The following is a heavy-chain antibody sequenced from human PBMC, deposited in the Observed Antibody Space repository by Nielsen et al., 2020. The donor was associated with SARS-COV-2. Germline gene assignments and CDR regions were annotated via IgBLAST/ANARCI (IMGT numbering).Heavy chain of an antibody. J-gene: IGHJ5*02. V-gene: IGHV5-51*01. CDR3: ARRSSSWLFDP. CDR2: IYPGDSDT. CDR1: GYSFTSYW. D-gene: IGHD6-13*01. Sequence: GGSLRLSCKGSGYSFTSYWIGWVRQMPGKGLEWMGIIYPGDSDTRYSPSFQGQVTTSADKSISTAYLQWSSLKASDTAMYYCARRSSSWLFDPWGQGTLVTVSS.